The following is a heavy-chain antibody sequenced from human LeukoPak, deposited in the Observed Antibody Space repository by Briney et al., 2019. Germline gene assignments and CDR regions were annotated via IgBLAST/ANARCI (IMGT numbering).Heavy chain of an antibody. CDR2: INSDGSST. CDR3: ARELIIVGARPYDY. D-gene: IGHD1-26*01. CDR1: GFTFSSYW. Sequence: GGSLRLSCAASGFTFSSYWMHWVRHAPGKGLVWVSRINSDGSSTSYADSVKGRFTISRDNAKNTLYLQMNSLRAEDTAVYYCARELIIVGARPYDYWGQGTLVTASS. J-gene: IGHJ4*02. V-gene: IGHV3-74*01.